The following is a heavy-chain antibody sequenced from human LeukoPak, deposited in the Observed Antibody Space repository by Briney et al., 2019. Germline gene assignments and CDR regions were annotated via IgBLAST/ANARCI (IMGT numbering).Heavy chain of an antibody. CDR1: GDSISTSSYY. CDR2: IYYSGST. V-gene: IGHV4-39*01. J-gene: IGHJ6*03. CDR3: ARHKDYYYSYMDV. Sequence: SETLSLTCSVSGDSISTSSYYWGWIRQPPGKGLEWIGTIYYSGSTYYNPSLTSRVTISVDTSKNQFSLKLSSVTAAGTAVYYCARHKDYYYSYMDVWSKGTTVTISS.